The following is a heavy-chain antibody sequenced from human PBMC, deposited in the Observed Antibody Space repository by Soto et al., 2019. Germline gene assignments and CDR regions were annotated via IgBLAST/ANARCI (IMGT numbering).Heavy chain of an antibody. D-gene: IGHD6-19*01. V-gene: IGHV4-4*02. CDR3: ARYRSVSIR. CDR1: GGSISSNNW. J-gene: IGHJ4*02. CDR2: IYHTGRT. Sequence: QVQLQESGPGLVQPSGTLFLTCAVSGGSISSNNWWTWVRQPPGKGLEWIGEIYHTGRTLYNPSLSSRITIAVNKTNNQFSPRLTSVAAADTVMYYSARYRSVSIRGGQGTLVIVSS.